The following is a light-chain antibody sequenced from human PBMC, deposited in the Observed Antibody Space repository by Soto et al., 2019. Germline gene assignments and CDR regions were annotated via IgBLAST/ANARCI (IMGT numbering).Light chain of an antibody. V-gene: IGKV1-12*01. Sequence: DIQMTQSPSSVSASVGDRVTITCRASQGISSWLAWYQQKPDKAPTLLVYAASSLQSGVPSRISASRSGTDFTLTISSLQHEDFATYYCQLANSFPYTNGQGTKLEIK. CDR3: QLANSFPYT. CDR2: AAS. J-gene: IGKJ2*01. CDR1: QGISSW.